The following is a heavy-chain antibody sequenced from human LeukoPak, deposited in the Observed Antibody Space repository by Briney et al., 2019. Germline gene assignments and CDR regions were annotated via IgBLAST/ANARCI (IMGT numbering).Heavy chain of an antibody. Sequence: GGSLRLSCAASGFTFSSYSMNWVRQAPGKGLGWVSSISSMSDYKYYADSVKGRFTISRDNAKNTLYLQVNSLRAEDTAVYYCALEITGFDYWGQGTLVTVSS. J-gene: IGHJ4*02. CDR2: ISSMSDYK. CDR3: ALEITGFDY. CDR1: GFTFSSYS. V-gene: IGHV3-21*01. D-gene: IGHD1-14*01.